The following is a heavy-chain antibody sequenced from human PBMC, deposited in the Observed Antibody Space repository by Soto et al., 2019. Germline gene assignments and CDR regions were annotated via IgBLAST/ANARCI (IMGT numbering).Heavy chain of an antibody. V-gene: IGHV1-69*04. CDR2: ITPILGIA. J-gene: IGHJ1*01. CDR1: GGTFSSYT. D-gene: IGHD6-6*01. Sequence: SVKVSCKASGGTFSSYTISWVRQAPGQGLEWMGRITPILGIANYAQKFQGRVTITADKSTSTAYMELSSLRSEDTAVYYCAREGVRASIGFQHWGQGTLVTVSS. CDR3: AREGVRASIGFQH.